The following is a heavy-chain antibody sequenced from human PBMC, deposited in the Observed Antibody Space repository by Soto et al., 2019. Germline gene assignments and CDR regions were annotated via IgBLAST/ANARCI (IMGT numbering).Heavy chain of an antibody. D-gene: IGHD3-22*01. J-gene: IGHJ4*02. V-gene: IGHV3-23*01. CDR3: AKRGGYYYDSSGPLDY. CDR2: ISGSGGST. Sequence: GGSLRLSSAASGFTFSSYAMSWVRQAPGKGLEWVSAISGSGGSTYYADSVKGRFTISRDNSKNTLYLQMNSLRAEDTAVYYCAKRGGYYYDSSGPLDYWGQGTLVTVSS. CDR1: GFTFSSYA.